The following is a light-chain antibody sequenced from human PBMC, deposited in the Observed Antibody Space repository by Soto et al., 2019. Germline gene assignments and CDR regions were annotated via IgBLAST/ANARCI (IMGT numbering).Light chain of an antibody. CDR1: QSVNNN. J-gene: IGKJ2*01. V-gene: IGKV3-15*01. Sequence: EIVMTQSPDTLSVSPGESATLSCRASQSVNNNLAWYQQKPGQTPRLLIYGASTRATGIPARFSGSGSGTEYTLTISSLQSEDFAVYYCQQYDEWPPGYTFGQGTKLEI. CDR3: QQYDEWPPGYT. CDR2: GAS.